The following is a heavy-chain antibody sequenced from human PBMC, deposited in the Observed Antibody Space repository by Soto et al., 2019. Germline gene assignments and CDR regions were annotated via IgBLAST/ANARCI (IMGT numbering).Heavy chain of an antibody. Sequence: EVQLLESGGGLVQPGGSLRLSCAASGFTFSSYAMSWVRQAPGKGLEWVSAISASGGSTYYADSVKGRFTISRDNSQNTLHLQMHSLRDEDTAVYYCATDIVVVPAAGDAFDLWGQGTMVAVSS. D-gene: IGHD2-2*01. CDR2: ISASGGST. J-gene: IGHJ3*01. CDR3: ATDIVVVPAAGDAFDL. CDR1: GFTFSSYA. V-gene: IGHV3-23*01.